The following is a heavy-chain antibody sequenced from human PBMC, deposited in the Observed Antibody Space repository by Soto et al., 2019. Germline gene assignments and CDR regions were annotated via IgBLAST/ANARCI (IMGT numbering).Heavy chain of an antibody. Sequence: SETLSLTCTVSGYSISSYYWNWIRQPPGKGLEWIGYIYYSGSTNYNTSLKSRVTISVDKSKNQFSLKLSSVKAADTAVYYCARVKGYYDSSGYLSHWGQGTLVTVSS. CDR2: IYYSGST. V-gene: IGHV4-59*01. CDR3: ARVKGYYDSSGYLSH. CDR1: GYSISSYY. D-gene: IGHD3-22*01. J-gene: IGHJ4*02.